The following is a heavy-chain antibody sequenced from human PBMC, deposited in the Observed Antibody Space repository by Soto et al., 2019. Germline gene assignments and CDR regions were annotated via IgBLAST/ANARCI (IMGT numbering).Heavy chain of an antibody. V-gene: IGHV3-33*01. Sequence: QVQLVESGGGVVQPGRSLRLSCAASGFTFSSYGMHWVRQAPGKGLEWVAVIWYDGSNKYYADSVKGRFTISRDNSKNTLYLQMNSLRAEDTAVYYCATKELYYYYYYMDVWGKGTTVTVSS. J-gene: IGHJ6*03. CDR1: GFTFSSYG. CDR2: IWYDGSNK. CDR3: ATKELYYYYYYMDV. D-gene: IGHD1-7*01.